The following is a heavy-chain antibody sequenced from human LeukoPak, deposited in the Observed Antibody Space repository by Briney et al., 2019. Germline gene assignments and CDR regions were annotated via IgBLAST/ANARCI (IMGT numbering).Heavy chain of an antibody. J-gene: IGHJ4*02. CDR1: GGSFSGYY. CDR3: ARENRRGFGRYYYDSSGYYYFDY. Sequence: SETLSLTCAVYGGSFSGYYWSWIRQPPGKGLEWIGEINHSGSTNYNPSLKSRVTISVDTSKNQFSLKLSSVTAADTAVYYCARENRRGFGRYYYDSSGYYYFDYWGQGTLVTISS. CDR2: INHSGST. D-gene: IGHD3-22*01. V-gene: IGHV4-34*01.